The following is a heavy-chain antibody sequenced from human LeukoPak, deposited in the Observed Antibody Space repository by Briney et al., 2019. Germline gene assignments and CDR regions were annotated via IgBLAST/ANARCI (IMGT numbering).Heavy chain of an antibody. Sequence: PSQTLSLTCTVSGGSISSYYWSWIRQPPGKGLEWIGYNSYSGHTNYNPSLKSRVTISVDTSKNHFSLNLSSVTAADTALYYCARVGNGNFDYWGQGTLVTVSS. CDR2: NSYSGHT. CDR1: GGSISSYY. D-gene: IGHD7-27*01. CDR3: ARVGNGNFDY. V-gene: IGHV4-59*01. J-gene: IGHJ4*02.